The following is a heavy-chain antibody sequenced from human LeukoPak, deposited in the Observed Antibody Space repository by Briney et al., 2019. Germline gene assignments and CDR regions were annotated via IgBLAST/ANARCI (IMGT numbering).Heavy chain of an antibody. D-gene: IGHD5-12*01. CDR1: GFTFSSYG. CDR2: IWYDGSNK. V-gene: IGHV3-33*08. Sequence: GGSLRLSCAASGFTFSSYGMHWVRQAPGKGLEWVAVIWYDGSNKYYADSVKGRFTISRDNSKNTLYLEMNSLRAEDTAVYYCARGGGYTGFYDYWGQGTLVTVSS. J-gene: IGHJ4*02. CDR3: ARGGGYTGFYDY.